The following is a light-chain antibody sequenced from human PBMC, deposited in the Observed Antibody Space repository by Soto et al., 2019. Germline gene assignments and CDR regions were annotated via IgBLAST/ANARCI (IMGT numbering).Light chain of an antibody. CDR2: DAS. J-gene: IGKJ5*01. CDR1: QSVGIY. V-gene: IGKV3-11*01. CDR3: QYRNTWPPA. Sequence: EIVLTQSSATLSLSPGERATLSCRASQSVGIYLGWYQQRPGQAPRLLIYDASNRAAGIPGRFSGSGSGTDFTLTINSLEPEDFAVYYCQYRNTWPPAFGQGTRLEI.